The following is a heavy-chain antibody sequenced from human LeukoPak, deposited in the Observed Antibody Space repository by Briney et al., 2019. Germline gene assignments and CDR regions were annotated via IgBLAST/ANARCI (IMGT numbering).Heavy chain of an antibody. V-gene: IGHV3-11*01. CDR1: GFTFSDYY. CDR2: ISSSGSTV. CDR3: ARETATFYYYGMDV. Sequence: GGSLRLSCAASGFTFSDYYMSWIRQAPGKGLEWVSYISSSGSTVYYADSVKGRFTISRDNAKNSLYLQMNSLRAEDTAVYYCARETATFYYYGMDVWGQGTTVTVSS. J-gene: IGHJ6*02.